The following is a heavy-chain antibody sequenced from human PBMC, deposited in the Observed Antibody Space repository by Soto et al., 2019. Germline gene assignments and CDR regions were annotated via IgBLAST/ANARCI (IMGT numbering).Heavy chain of an antibody. Sequence: GGSLRLSCAASGFTFRSYAMSWVRQAPGKGLEWVSGISGSGAGTQYADSVKGRFTISRDNSKNTLFLQMNSLRAEDSAVFYCAKSTAQYYDISAYDYWGQGTLVTVSS. CDR1: GFTFRSYA. CDR3: AKSTAQYYDISAYDY. CDR2: ISGSGAGT. J-gene: IGHJ4*02. D-gene: IGHD3-22*01. V-gene: IGHV3-23*01.